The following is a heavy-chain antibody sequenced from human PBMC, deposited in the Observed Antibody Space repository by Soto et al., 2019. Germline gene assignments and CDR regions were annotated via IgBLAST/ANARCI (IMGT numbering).Heavy chain of an antibody. Sequence: QVQLAQSGAEVKKPGASVKVSCKASGYTFTSYGISWVRQAPGQGLEWMGWINSYSGNTNYAQNLQGRVTMTTDTSTSTAHMELRSLRSDDTAVYYCTRQDIVVVPADYGGWFDPWGQGTLVTVSS. D-gene: IGHD2-2*01. CDR1: GYTFTSYG. CDR2: INSYSGNT. CDR3: TRQDIVVVPADYGGWFDP. V-gene: IGHV1-18*01. J-gene: IGHJ5*02.